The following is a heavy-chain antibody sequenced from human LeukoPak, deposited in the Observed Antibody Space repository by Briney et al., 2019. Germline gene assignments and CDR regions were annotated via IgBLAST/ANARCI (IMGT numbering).Heavy chain of an antibody. D-gene: IGHD3-22*01. CDR3: ARGQIRSSAVKAPFDY. CDR1: GGSFSGYY. CDR2: INHSGST. Sequence: PSETLSLTCAVYGGSFSGYYWSWIRQPPGKGLEWIGEINHSGSTNYNPSLKSRVTISVDTSKNQFSLKLSSVTAADTAVYYCARGQIRSSAVKAPFDYWGQGTLVTVSS. J-gene: IGHJ4*02. V-gene: IGHV4-34*01.